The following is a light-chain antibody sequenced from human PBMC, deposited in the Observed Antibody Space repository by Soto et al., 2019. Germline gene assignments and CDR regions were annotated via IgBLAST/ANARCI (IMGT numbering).Light chain of an antibody. J-gene: IGKJ1*01. V-gene: IGKV3-15*01. CDR2: GAS. CDR3: QQYNNWPQT. Sequence: EAALTQSPATLSVSPGERATLSCRASQSVATNLAWYQHRPGQAPRLLIYGASKRAIGLPARFSGSGSGTEFTLTITSLQSEDFAVYYCQQYNNWPQTFGQGTKVEI. CDR1: QSVATN.